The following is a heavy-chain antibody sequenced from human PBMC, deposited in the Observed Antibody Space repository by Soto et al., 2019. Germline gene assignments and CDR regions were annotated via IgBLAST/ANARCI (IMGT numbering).Heavy chain of an antibody. J-gene: IGHJ6*03. Sequence: ASVKVSCKASGGTFSSYTISWVRQAPGQGLEWMGRIIPILGIANYAQKFQGRVTITADKSTSTAYMELSSLRSEDTAVYYCARGVPHSDYYYYMDVWGKGTTVTVSS. V-gene: IGHV1-69*02. D-gene: IGHD2-2*01. CDR1: GGTFSSYT. CDR3: ARGVPHSDYYYYMDV. CDR2: IIPILGIA.